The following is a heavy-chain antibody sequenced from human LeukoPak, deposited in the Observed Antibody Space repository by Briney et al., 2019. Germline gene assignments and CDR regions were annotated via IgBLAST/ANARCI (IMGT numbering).Heavy chain of an antibody. CDR1: GGSFSGYY. D-gene: IGHD2-15*01. V-gene: IGHV4-34*01. Sequence: PSEALSHTCAVYGGSFSGYYWSWIRQPPGKGLEWIGEINHSGSTNYNPSLKSRVTISVDTSKNQFSLKLSSVTAADTAVYYCARGMVVAASLWFDPWGQGTLVTVSS. CDR2: INHSGST. CDR3: ARGMVVAASLWFDP. J-gene: IGHJ5*02.